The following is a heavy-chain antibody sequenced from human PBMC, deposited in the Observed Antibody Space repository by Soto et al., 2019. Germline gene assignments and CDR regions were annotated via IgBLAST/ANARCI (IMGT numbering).Heavy chain of an antibody. J-gene: IGHJ4*02. Sequence: SETLSLTCTVSGGPFPNGGYYWSWIRQEPGKGLEWIGYTHYTGDTYYNPFRRSRVTISTDTSKTQFSLRLRSVTSADTAVYYCARGDSQVSSVFDYWGQGMLVTVSS. D-gene: IGHD3-16*01. CDR2: THYTGDT. CDR3: ARGDSQVSSVFDY. V-gene: IGHV4-31*03. CDR1: GGPFPNGGYY.